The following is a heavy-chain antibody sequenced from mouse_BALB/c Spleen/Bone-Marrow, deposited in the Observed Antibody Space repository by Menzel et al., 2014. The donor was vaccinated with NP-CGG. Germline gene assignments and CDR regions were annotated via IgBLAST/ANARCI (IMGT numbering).Heavy chain of an antibody. CDR3: ARSLGHFDY. CDR1: GDSITSGY. V-gene: IGHV3-8*02. Sequence: EVQLVESGPSLIKPSQTLSLTCSVTGDSITSGYWNWIRTFPGNELEYMGYISYTGNTYYNPSLKSRISIARDTSKNQYYLQLHSVTTEDTATYFCARSLGHFDYWGQGATLTVSS. D-gene: IGHD4-1*01. J-gene: IGHJ2*01. CDR2: ISYTGNT.